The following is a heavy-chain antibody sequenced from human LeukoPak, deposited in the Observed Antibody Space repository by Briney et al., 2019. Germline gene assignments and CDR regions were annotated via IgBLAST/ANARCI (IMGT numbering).Heavy chain of an antibody. D-gene: IGHD1-14*01. Sequence: GRSLRLSCAASGFTFSTCGFNWVRQAPGKGLKWVSSIGPNGSDRYYADSVRGRFTISRVNAMNSMYLQMDSLRDEDTAVYYCATETIGRHYDYWGQGTLLTVSS. V-gene: IGHV3-21*01. J-gene: IGHJ4*02. CDR2: IGPNGSDR. CDR1: GFTFSTCG. CDR3: ATETIGRHYDY.